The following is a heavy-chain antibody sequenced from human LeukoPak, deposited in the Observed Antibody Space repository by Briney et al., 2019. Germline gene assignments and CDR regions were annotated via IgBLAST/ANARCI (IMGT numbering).Heavy chain of an antibody. CDR1: SGSFSGYY. CDR3: ARGPPGRVVVVVAAKPRYYFDY. CDR2: INHSGST. V-gene: IGHV4-34*01. Sequence: SETLSLTCAVYSGSFSGYYWSWIRQPPGKGLEWIGEINHSGSTNYNPSLKSRVTISVDTSKNQFSLKLSSVTAADTAVYYCARGPPGRVVVVVAAKPRYYFDYWGQGTLVTVSS. J-gene: IGHJ4*02. D-gene: IGHD2-15*01.